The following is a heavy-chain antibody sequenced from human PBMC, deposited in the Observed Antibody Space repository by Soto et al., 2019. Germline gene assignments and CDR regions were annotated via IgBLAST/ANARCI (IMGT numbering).Heavy chain of an antibody. CDR1: GGSISSYY. J-gene: IGHJ5*02. V-gene: IGHV4-59*01. Sequence: QVQLQESGPGLVKPSETLSLTCTVSGGSISSYYWSWIRQPPGKGLEWIGYIYYSGSTNYNPSLKSRRTCSVDSPKSSVPLKLRSVTAGCTAVYYCARAQYNWFDPWGQGTLVTVSS. CDR2: IYYSGST. CDR3: ARAQYNWFDP.